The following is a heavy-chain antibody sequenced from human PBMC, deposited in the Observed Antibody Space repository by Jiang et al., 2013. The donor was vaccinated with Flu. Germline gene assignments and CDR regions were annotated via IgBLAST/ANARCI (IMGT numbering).Heavy chain of an antibody. D-gene: IGHD6-13*01. CDR3: ARAIAAGRADFQH. CDR2: IYHSGST. V-gene: IGHV4-38-2*01. J-gene: IGHJ1*01. Sequence: LLKPSETLSLTCAVSGYSISSGYYWGWIRQPPGKGLEWIGNIYHSGSTYYYPSLKSRVTISVDTSKNQFSLKLSSVTAADTAVYYCARAIAAGRADFQHWGQGTLVTVSS. CDR1: GYSISSGYY.